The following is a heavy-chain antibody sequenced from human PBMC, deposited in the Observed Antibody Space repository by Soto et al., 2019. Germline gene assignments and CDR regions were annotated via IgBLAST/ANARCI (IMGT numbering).Heavy chain of an antibody. Sequence: GGSLRLSCAASGFTFSSYWMSWVRQAPGKGLEWVANIKQDGSEKYYVDSVKGRFTISRDNAKNSLYLQMNSLRAEDTAVYYCARGSHLTARIAARLYFDYWGQGTLVTVSS. J-gene: IGHJ4*02. CDR2: IKQDGSEK. CDR3: ARGSHLTARIAARLYFDY. CDR1: GFTFSSYW. D-gene: IGHD6-6*01. V-gene: IGHV3-7*01.